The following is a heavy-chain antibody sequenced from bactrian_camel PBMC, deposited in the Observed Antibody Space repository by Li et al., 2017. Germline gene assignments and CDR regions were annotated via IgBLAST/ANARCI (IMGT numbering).Heavy chain of an antibody. CDR1: GHSRGSNC. J-gene: IGHJ4*01. D-gene: IGHD7*01. CDR2: IRRSGGET. V-gene: IGHV3-3*01. CDR3: AASWIQRAGKFCADRLPGTNY. Sequence: HVQLVESGGASVQAGGSLRLSCVVSGHSRGSNCVGWYRLPPGRAPAERGGIAAIRRSGGETWYAGSVKGRFTISQDSARNTLYLQMDSLKPEDTAMYYCAASWIQRAGKFCADRLPGTNYWGQGTQVTVS.